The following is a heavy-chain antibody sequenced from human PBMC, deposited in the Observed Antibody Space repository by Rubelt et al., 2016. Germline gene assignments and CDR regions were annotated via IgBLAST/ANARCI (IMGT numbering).Heavy chain of an antibody. CDR3: ARSWGNLYYFDH. CDR2: IWYDGSNK. CDR1: GFTFSSYG. Sequence: VQLLESGGGLVQPGGSLRLYCAASGFTFSSYGMHWVRQAPGKGLEWVALIWYDGSNKHYADSVKGRFTISRDISKNTLYLQMNSLRAEDTAVYYCARSWGNLYYFDHWGQGTLVTVSS. D-gene: IGHD7-27*01. V-gene: IGHV3-33*01. J-gene: IGHJ4*02.